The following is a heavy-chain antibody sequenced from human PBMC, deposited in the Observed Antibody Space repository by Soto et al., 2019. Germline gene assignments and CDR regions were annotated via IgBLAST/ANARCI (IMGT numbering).Heavy chain of an antibody. CDR1: GFTFSSHY. J-gene: IGHJ4*02. CDR3: ARYDAGGSDCDLGY. D-gene: IGHD3-16*01. CDR2: ISSDGNSK. Sequence: QAHLVESGGGVVQPGRSLTLSCAVSGFTFSSHYMHWVRQAPGKGLEWVALISSDGNSKYYADSVKGRFTTSRDNSKNTMYLQMNSRRVEDTAVYYCARYDAGGSDCDLGYWGQGALVTVSS. V-gene: IGHV3-30*14.